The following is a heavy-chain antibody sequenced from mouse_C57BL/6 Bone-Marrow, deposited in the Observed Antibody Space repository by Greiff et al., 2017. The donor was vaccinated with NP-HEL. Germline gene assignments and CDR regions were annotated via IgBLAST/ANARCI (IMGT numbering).Heavy chain of an antibody. J-gene: IGHJ4*01. V-gene: IGHV1-50*01. CDR1: GYTFTSYW. D-gene: IGHD3-3*01. CDR2: IDPSDSHT. Sequence: VQLQQPGAELLKPGASVKLSCKASGYTFTSYWMQWVKQRPGQGLEWIGEIDPSDSHTNYNHKFKGKATLTVDTSSSTAYMQLSSLTSEDSAVDYCARGDCYAMDYWGQGTSVTVSS. CDR3: ARGDCYAMDY.